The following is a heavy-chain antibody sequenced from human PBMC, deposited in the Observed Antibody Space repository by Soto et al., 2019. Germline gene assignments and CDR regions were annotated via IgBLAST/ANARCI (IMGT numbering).Heavy chain of an antibody. V-gene: IGHV3-53*02. CDR3: ARDGSGTSSRPIWYFDL. D-gene: IGHD3-10*01. Sequence: EVHLVETGGGLIQPGGSLRLSCEGSGFTVSSKFMNWVRQTPGKGLEWVSVIYVGDNTYYADSVKGRFTISRDNAENTVYLQMNSLRAEDTAVYYCARDGSGTSSRPIWYFDLWGRGTLVTVSS. CDR2: IYVGDNT. J-gene: IGHJ2*01. CDR1: GFTVSSKF.